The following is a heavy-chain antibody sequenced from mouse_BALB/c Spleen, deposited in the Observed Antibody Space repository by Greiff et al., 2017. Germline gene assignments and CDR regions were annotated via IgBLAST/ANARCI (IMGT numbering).Heavy chain of an antibody. J-gene: IGHJ2*01. V-gene: IGHV2-6-7*01. CDR2: IWGDGST. Sequence: VQLKESGPGLVAPSQSLSITCTASGFSLSGYGVNWVRQPPGKGLEWLGMIWGDGSTDYNSALKSRLSISKDNSKSQVFLKMNSLQTDDTARYYCARGRDYFDYWGQGTTLTVSS. CDR3: ARGRDYFDY. CDR1: GFSLSGYG.